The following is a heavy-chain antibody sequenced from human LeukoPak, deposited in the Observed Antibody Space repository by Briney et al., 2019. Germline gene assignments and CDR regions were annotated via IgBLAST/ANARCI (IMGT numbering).Heavy chain of an antibody. J-gene: IGHJ5*02. CDR2: INPNSGGT. D-gene: IGHD6-6*01. V-gene: IGHV1-2*02. CDR3: ARTAYPSSSWFDP. CDR1: GYSFTDYS. Sequence: GASVKVSCKASGYSFTDYSMHWVRQAPGQGLEWMGWINPNSGGTDYAQEFRGRVTMTRDTSISTAYMDLRNLRSNDTAVYFCARTAYPSSSWFDPWGQGTLVTVSS.